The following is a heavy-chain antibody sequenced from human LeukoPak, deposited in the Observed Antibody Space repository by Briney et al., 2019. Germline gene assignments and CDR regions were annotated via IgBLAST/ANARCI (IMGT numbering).Heavy chain of an antibody. J-gene: IGHJ4*02. D-gene: IGHD6-19*01. V-gene: IGHV3-23*01. CDR3: ARVKGSGWYFDY. CDR2: ISGSGGTT. CDR1: GFTFHSYA. Sequence: GGSLRLSCAASGFTFHSYAMSWVRQAPGKGLDWVSAISGSGGTTYYADSVKGRFTISRDNSKNTLSLQMNSLRAEDTAVYYCARVKGSGWYFDYWGQGTLVTVSS.